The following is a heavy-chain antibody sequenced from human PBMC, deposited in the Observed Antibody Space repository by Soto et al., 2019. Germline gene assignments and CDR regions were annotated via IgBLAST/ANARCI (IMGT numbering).Heavy chain of an antibody. D-gene: IGHD6-19*01. CDR2: IYYSGIT. V-gene: IGHV4-59*01. CDR3: ARTPGYSSGSNWFDP. CDR1: GDSISSYY. Sequence: SETLSLTCTVSGDSISSYYWSWIRQPPGKGLEWIGYIYYSGITNYNPSLKSRVTLSVDTSKNQFSLKLSSVTAADTAVYYCARTPGYSSGSNWFDPWGQGTLVTVSS. J-gene: IGHJ5*02.